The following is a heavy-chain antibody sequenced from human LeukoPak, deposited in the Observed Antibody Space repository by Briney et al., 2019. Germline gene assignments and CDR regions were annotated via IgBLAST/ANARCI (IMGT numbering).Heavy chain of an antibody. Sequence: GGSLRLSCAASGFTFSSYAMHWVRQAPGKGLEWVAVISYDGSNKYYADSVKGRFTISRDNAKNSLYLQMNSLRAEDTAVYYCARDRWGFFESWGQGTLVTVSS. J-gene: IGHJ4*02. CDR3: ARDRWGFFES. D-gene: IGHD3-3*01. V-gene: IGHV3-30-3*01. CDR1: GFTFSSYA. CDR2: ISYDGSNK.